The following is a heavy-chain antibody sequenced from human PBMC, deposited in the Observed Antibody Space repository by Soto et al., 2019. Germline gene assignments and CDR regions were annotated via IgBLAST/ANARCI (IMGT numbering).Heavy chain of an antibody. CDR2: INHSGST. J-gene: IGHJ5*02. CDR3: ARGLLGSSSWYPINWFDP. CDR1: GGSFSGYY. Sequence: SETLSLTCAVYGGSFSGYYWSWIRQPPGKGLEWIGEINHSGSTNYNPSLKSRVTISVDTSKNQFSLKLSSVTAADTAVYYFARGLLGSSSWYPINWFDPWGQGTLVTVSS. D-gene: IGHD6-13*01. V-gene: IGHV4-34*01.